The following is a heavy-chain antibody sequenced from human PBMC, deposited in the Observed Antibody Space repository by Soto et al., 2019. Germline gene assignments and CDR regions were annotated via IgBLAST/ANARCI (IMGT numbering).Heavy chain of an antibody. CDR1: GGSISSSSYY. V-gene: IGHV4-39*01. D-gene: IGHD6-25*01. J-gene: IGHJ6*02. Sequence: SETLSLTCTVSGGSISSSSYYWGWIRQPPGKGLEWIGSIYYSGSTYYNPSLKSRVTISVDTSKNQFSLKLGSVTAADTAVYYCARLSGYGAYYYYYGMDVWGQGTTVTVSS. CDR2: IYYSGST. CDR3: ARLSGYGAYYYYYGMDV.